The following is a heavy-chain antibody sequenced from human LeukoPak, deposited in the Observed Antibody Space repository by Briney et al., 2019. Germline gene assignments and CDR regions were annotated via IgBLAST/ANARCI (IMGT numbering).Heavy chain of an antibody. Sequence: ASVTVTFKDSGYSFTSYGISWVRQAPGQGLEWMGWISAYKGNTSYAQKLQGRVTMTTHTPTSTAYMELRSQRYDDTAVYYCARDLGRPYYYDSSGYNWFDPWGQGTLVTVSS. CDR2: ISAYKGNT. J-gene: IGHJ5*02. CDR1: GYSFTSYG. V-gene: IGHV1-18*01. D-gene: IGHD3-22*01. CDR3: ARDLGRPYYYDSSGYNWFDP.